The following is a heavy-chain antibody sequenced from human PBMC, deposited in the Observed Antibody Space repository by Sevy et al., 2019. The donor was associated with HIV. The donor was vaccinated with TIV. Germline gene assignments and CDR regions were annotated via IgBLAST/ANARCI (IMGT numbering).Heavy chain of an antibody. V-gene: IGHV1-2*02. Sequence: ASVKVSCKASGYTFTGQYIHWVRQAPGQGLEWMGWINPNSGDRNYRQVFQGRVTLTRDTSITTAYMELSGLKSDDTAIYYCARDIRLRXYDYGSFDYWGQGTLVTVSS. CDR1: GYTFTGQY. D-gene: IGHD5-18*01. CDR3: ARDIRLRXYDYGSFDY. J-gene: IGHJ4*02. CDR2: INPNSGDR.